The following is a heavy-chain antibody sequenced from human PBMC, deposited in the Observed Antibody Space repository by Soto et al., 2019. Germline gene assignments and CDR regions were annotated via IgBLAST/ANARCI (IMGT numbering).Heavy chain of an antibody. Sequence: QVQLQQWGAGLLKPSETLSLTCAVYGGSFSGYYWSWIRQPPGKGLEWIGEINHSGSTNYNPSLKSRVTISVDTCKNQFSLKLSSVTAADTAVYYCARDFRQQLVPYYYYMDVWGKGTTVTVSS. V-gene: IGHV4-34*01. CDR2: INHSGST. CDR1: GGSFSGYY. J-gene: IGHJ6*03. D-gene: IGHD6-13*01. CDR3: ARDFRQQLVPYYYYMDV.